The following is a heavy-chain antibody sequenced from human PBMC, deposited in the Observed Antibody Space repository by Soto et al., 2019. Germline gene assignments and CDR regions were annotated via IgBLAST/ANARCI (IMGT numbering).Heavy chain of an antibody. V-gene: IGHV4-59*01. CDR3: ARHPYYYDSSGTKKGDAFDI. CDR1: GGSISSYY. J-gene: IGHJ3*02. D-gene: IGHD3-22*01. Sequence: SETLSLTCTVSGGSISSYYWSWIRQPPGKGLEWIGYIYYSGSTNYNPSLKSRVTISVETSKNQFSLKLGSVTAADTAVYYCARHPYYYDSSGTKKGDAFDIWGQGTMVTVSS. CDR2: IYYSGST.